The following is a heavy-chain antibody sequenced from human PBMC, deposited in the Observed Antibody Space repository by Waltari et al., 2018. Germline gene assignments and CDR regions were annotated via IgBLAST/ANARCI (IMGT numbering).Heavy chain of an antibody. Sequence: QVQLQESGPGLVKPSETLSLTCTVSGGSISRYYWSWIRQPPGKGLEWIGYIYYSGSTNYNPSLKSRVTISVDTSKNQFSLKLSSVTAADTAVYYCARQWLRSGGGDAFDIWGQGTMVTVSS. D-gene: IGHD5-12*01. J-gene: IGHJ3*02. CDR3: ARQWLRSGGGDAFDI. V-gene: IGHV4-59*01. CDR2: IYYSGST. CDR1: GGSISRYY.